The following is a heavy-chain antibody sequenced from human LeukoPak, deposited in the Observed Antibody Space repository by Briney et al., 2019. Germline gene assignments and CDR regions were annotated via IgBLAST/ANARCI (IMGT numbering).Heavy chain of an antibody. D-gene: IGHD5-24*01. Sequence: PGGSLRLSCAASGFTFSSYAMSWVRQAPGKGLEWVSSISNSGSDIYYRDSVKGRFTISRDNAKNSLDLHLNSLRAEDTAVYYCAREDGYSDSSEFDYWGQGTLVLVSS. J-gene: IGHJ4*02. CDR3: AREDGYSDSSEFDY. CDR1: GFTFSSYA. CDR2: ISNSGSDI. V-gene: IGHV3-21*01.